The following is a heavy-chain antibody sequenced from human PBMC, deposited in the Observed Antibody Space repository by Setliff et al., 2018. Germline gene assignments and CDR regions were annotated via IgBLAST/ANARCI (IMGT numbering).Heavy chain of an antibody. CDR2: ITTISQGGTT. Sequence: PGGSLRLSCAASGFTFSSYSMNWVRQAPGQGLEWIGRITTISQGGTTEYAAPVKGRFSMSRDDYKNKLFLQMTSLRTEDTAMYYCARGTFSDFWSGDYYDYWGQGTLVTVSS. D-gene: IGHD3-3*01. V-gene: IGHV3-15*01. CDR3: ARGTFSDFWSGDYYDY. CDR1: GFTFSSYS. J-gene: IGHJ4*02.